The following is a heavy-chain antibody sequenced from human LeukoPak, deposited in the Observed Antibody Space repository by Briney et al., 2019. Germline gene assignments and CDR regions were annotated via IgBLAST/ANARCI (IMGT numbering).Heavy chain of an antibody. J-gene: IGHJ6*03. CDR2: IYYSGST. Sequence: SETLSLTCTVSGGSISSYYWSWIRQPPGKGLEWIGYIYYSGSTYYNPSLKSRVTISVDTSKNQFSLKLSSVTAADTAVYYCARDTNDIPYYMDVWGKGTTVTVSS. D-gene: IGHD3-22*01. V-gene: IGHV4-59*12. CDR3: ARDTNDIPYYMDV. CDR1: GGSISSYY.